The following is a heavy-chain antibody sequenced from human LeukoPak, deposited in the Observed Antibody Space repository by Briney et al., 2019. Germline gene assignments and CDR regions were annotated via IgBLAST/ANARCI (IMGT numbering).Heavy chain of an antibody. J-gene: IGHJ4*02. D-gene: IGHD3-16*02. V-gene: IGHV3-23*01. CDR1: GFTFSSYA. CDR2: ISGSGGST. Sequence: HPGGSLRLSCAASGFTFSSYAMSWVRQSPGKGLEWVSAISGSGGSTYYADSVKGRFTISRDNSKNTLYLQMNSLRAEDTAVYYCALRDVWGSYRFDYWGQGTLVTVSS. CDR3: ALRDVWGSYRFDY.